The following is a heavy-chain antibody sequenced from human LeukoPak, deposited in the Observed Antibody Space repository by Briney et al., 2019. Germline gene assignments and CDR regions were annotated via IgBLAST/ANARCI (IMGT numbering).Heavy chain of an antibody. CDR2: IYYCGST. CDR1: GGSISSYY. J-gene: IGHJ6*03. D-gene: IGHD2-15*01. V-gene: IGHV4-59*01. Sequence: SETLSLTCTVSGGSISSYYWSWIRQPPGKGLEWFGYIYYCGSTNYNPSLKSRVTISVDTSKNQFSLKLSSVTAADTAVYYCARDGRYCSGGSCYFSDYYYMDVWGKGTTVTVSS. CDR3: ARDGRYCSGGSCYFSDYYYMDV.